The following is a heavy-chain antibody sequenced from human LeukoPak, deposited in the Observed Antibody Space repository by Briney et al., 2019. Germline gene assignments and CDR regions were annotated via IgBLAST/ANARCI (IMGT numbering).Heavy chain of an antibody. CDR2: IKQDGSEK. CDR1: GFTFNSYW. D-gene: IGHD6-13*01. J-gene: IGHJ4*02. Sequence: GGSLRLSCAASGFTFNSYWMAWVRQTPGKGLEWVATIKQDGSEKYYVDSVKGRFTISRDNAKNSLYLQMNSLRDEDTAVYYCARDVLAATGFHWGQGTLVTVSS. CDR3: ARDVLAATGFH. V-gene: IGHV3-7*01.